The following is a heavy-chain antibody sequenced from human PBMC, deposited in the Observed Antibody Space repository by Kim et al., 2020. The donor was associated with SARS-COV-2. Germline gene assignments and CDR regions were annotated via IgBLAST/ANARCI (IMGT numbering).Heavy chain of an antibody. D-gene: IGHD3-9*01. Sequence: SETLSLTCSVSFGSINNFYWNWIRQSPGKGLEWIGYIYSSGTTNYNPSLESRVTMSVDTSKKQFSLRLSSVTAADTAVYYCARSRVLQYFDSGAGYHYGMDVWGQGTTVTVSS. CDR3: ARSRVLQYFDSGAGYHYGMDV. V-gene: IGHV4-59*01. J-gene: IGHJ6*02. CDR2: IYSSGTT. CDR1: FGSINNFY.